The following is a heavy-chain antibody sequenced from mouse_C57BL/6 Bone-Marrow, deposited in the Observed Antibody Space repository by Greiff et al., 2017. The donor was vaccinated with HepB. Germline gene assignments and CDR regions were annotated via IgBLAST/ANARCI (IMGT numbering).Heavy chain of an antibody. J-gene: IGHJ3*01. D-gene: IGHD2-4*01. CDR2: ISSGGSYT. CDR3: ARDYDYETWFAY. V-gene: IGHV5-6*01. CDR1: GFTFSSYG. Sequence: EVKLVESGGDLVKPGGSLKLSCAASGFTFSSYGMSWVRQTPDKRLEWVATISSGGSYTYYPDSVKGRFTISRDNAKNTLYLQMSRLKSEDTAMYYCARDYDYETWFAYWGQGTLVTVSA.